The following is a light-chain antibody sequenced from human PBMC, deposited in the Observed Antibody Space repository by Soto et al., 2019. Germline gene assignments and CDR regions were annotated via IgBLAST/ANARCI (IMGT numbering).Light chain of an antibody. Sequence: QSVLTQPASVSGSPGQSITISCTGTSSDVGSYNFVSWYQQHPGKAPKLMIFEATKRPSGVSNRFSGSKSGNTASLTISGLQTEDEAEYHCCAYAGSSTWVFGGGTKLTVL. CDR2: EAT. J-gene: IGLJ3*02. CDR3: CAYAGSSTWV. CDR1: SSDVGSYNF. V-gene: IGLV2-23*01.